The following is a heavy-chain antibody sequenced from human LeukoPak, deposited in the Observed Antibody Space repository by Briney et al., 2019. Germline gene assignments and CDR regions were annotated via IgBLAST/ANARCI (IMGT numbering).Heavy chain of an antibody. D-gene: IGHD3-9*01. Sequence: PGGSLRLSCAASGFTFSSYEMNWVRQAPGKGLEWVSFISSVGNTIYYADSVKGRFTISRDNSKNTLYLQMNSLRTEDTAVYYCAKAEGYDILTGLDYWGQGTLVTVSS. CDR2: ISSVGNTI. CDR3: AKAEGYDILTGLDY. CDR1: GFTFSSYE. V-gene: IGHV3-48*03. J-gene: IGHJ4*02.